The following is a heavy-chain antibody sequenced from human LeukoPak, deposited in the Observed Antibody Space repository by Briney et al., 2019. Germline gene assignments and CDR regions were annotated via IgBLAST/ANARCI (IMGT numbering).Heavy chain of an antibody. CDR3: AKELTRPNRPVAGLNY. Sequence: GGSLRLSCAASRFPFSTYWMHWVRQAPGKGLVWVSCITNDGTRTNYADSVKGRFTISRDDSKNTLYLQMNSLRAEDTAVYYCAKELTRPNRPVAGLNYWGQGTLVTVSS. CDR1: RFPFSTYW. V-gene: IGHV3-74*01. CDR2: ITNDGTRT. J-gene: IGHJ4*02. D-gene: IGHD6-19*01.